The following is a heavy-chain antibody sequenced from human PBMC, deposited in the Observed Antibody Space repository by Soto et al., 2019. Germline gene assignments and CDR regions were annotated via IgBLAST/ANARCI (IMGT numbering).Heavy chain of an antibody. CDR1: GYSFTSYW. CDR3: ARRPGIVGATAYDAFDI. V-gene: IGHV5-10-1*01. J-gene: IGHJ3*02. Sequence: GESLKISCKGSGYSFTSYWISWVRQMPGKGPEWMGRIDPSDSYTNYSPSFQGHVTISADKSISTAYLQWSSLKASDTAMYYCARRPGIVGATAYDAFDIWGQGTMVTVSS. CDR2: IDPSDSYT. D-gene: IGHD1-26*01.